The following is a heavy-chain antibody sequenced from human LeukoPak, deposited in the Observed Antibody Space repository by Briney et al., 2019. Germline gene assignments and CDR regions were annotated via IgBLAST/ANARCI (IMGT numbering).Heavy chain of an antibody. CDR1: GGSISSYY. V-gene: IGHV4-59*01. J-gene: IGHJ4*02. CDR3: ARGTYYYDSSGYYLKNYFDY. Sequence: PSETLSLTCTVSGGSISSYYWSWIRQPPGKGLEWIGYIYYSGSTNYNPSLKSRVTISVDTSKNQFSPKLSSVTAADTAVYYCARGTYYYDSSGYYLKNYFDYWGQGTLVTVSS. D-gene: IGHD3-22*01. CDR2: IYYSGST.